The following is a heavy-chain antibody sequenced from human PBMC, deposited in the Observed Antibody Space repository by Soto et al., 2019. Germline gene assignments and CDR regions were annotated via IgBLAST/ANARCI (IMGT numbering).Heavy chain of an antibody. CDR1: GYTFSSYG. D-gene: IGHD2-15*01. CDR3: ARIGGWGCSGGTSCFDY. Sequence: QVQLVQSGAEVKKPGASVKVSCKASGYTFSSYGISWVRQAPGQGLEWMGWISGHNSNTNYAQNLQGRVTMTTDTSTSTAYMELRSLGSDDTAVYYCARIGGWGCSGGTSCFDYWGQGTLVTVSS. J-gene: IGHJ4*02. CDR2: ISGHNSNT. V-gene: IGHV1-18*01.